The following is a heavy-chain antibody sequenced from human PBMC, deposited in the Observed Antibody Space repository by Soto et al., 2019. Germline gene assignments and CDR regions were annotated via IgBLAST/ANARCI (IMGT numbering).Heavy chain of an antibody. D-gene: IGHD5-18*01. J-gene: IGHJ2*01. CDR3: ARTYSYGQYWYFDL. CDR2: ISYRGST. CDR1: GGSISSGYYY. Sequence: QVQLQESGPGLVKASQTLSLTCTVSGGSISSGYYYWTWIRQPPGKGLEWIGYISYRGSTYSNPSLKRRLTIXVXTXXNQFSLKLSSVAAADTAVYYCARTYSYGQYWYFDLWGRGTLVTVSS. V-gene: IGHV4-30-4*01.